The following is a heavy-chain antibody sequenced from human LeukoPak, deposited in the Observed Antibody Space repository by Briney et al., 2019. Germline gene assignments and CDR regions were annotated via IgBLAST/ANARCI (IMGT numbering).Heavy chain of an antibody. CDR3: ARSRVVPAAIRPLPNWFDP. D-gene: IGHD2-2*02. J-gene: IGHJ5*02. CDR2: IYYSGST. V-gene: IGHV4-59*05. Sequence: SETLSLTCTVSGGSISSYYWSWIRQPPGKGLEWIGSIYYSGSTYYNPSLKSRVTISVDTSKNQFSLKLSSVTAADTAVYYCARSRVVPAAIRPLPNWFDPWGQGTLVTVSS. CDR1: GGSISSYY.